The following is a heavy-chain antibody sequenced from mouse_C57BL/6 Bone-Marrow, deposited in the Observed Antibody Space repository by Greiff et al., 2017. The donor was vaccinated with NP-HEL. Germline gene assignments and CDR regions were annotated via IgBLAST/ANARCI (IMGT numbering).Heavy chain of an antibody. V-gene: IGHV1-42*01. CDR2: INPSTGGT. CDR1: GYSFTGYY. Sequence: VQLQQSGPELVKPGASVKISCKASGYSFTGYYMNWVKQSPEKSLEWIGEINPSTGGTTYNQKFQAKATLTVDKSSSTAYMQLKSLTSEDSAVYYCARDDYDWVDYWGQGTSVTVSS. J-gene: IGHJ4*01. D-gene: IGHD1-1*01. CDR3: ARDDYDWVDY.